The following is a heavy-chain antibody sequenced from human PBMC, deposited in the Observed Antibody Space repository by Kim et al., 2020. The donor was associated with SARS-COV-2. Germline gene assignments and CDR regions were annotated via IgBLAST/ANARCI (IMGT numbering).Heavy chain of an antibody. V-gene: IGHV3-53*01. CDR2: TYSGDST. J-gene: IGHJ4*02. CDR1: GFSVSANY. CDR3: TRGRPGPLGGYFDF. Sequence: GGSLRLSCAASGFSVSANYMSWVRQAPGKGLEWVSFTYSGDSTNYADSVKGRFTISGDSFKNTVDLQMNSLRAEDTAVYYCTRGRPGPLGGYFDFWGQGT.